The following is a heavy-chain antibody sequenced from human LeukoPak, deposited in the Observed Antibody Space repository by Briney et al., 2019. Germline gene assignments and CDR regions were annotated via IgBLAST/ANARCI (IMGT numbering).Heavy chain of an antibody. CDR1: GLTFSSXX. D-gene: IGHD5-18*01. V-gene: IGHV3-7*01. Sequence: GGTLRLSCAVSGLTFSSXXMDWVRQAPGXGXEWVASINPDGNKKYSADSVKGRFTISRDNAENSLYLQMNSLRVEDTAFYYCARDLAYSRLDYWGQGMLVTVSS. CDR2: INPDGNKK. CDR3: ARDLAYSRLDY. J-gene: IGHJ4*02.